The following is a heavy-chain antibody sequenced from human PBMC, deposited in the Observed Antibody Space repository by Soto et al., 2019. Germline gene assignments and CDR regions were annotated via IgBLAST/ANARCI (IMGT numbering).Heavy chain of an antibody. Sequence: SETLSLTCTVSGGSISSYYWSWIRQPPGKGLEWIGYIYYSGSTNCNPSLKSRVTISVDTSKNQFSLKLSSVTAADTAVYYCARARGSGSVYYYYGMDVWGQGTTVTVSS. CDR3: ARARGSGSVYYYYGMDV. D-gene: IGHD3-10*01. CDR2: IYYSGST. J-gene: IGHJ6*02. V-gene: IGHV4-59*01. CDR1: GGSISSYY.